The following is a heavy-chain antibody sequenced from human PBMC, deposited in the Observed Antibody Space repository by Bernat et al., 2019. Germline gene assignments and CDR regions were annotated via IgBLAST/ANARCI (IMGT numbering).Heavy chain of an antibody. CDR3: ARGDYYGSGSPEAFDI. D-gene: IGHD3-10*01. CDR2: ISYDGSNK. V-gene: IGHV3-30*01. Sequence: QVQLVESGGGVVQPGRSLRLSCAVSGFTFSSYAMHWVRQAPGKGLEWVAVISYDGSNKYYADSVKGRFTISRDNSKNTLYLQMNSLRAEDTAVYYCARGDYYGSGSPEAFDIWGQGTMVTVSS. J-gene: IGHJ3*02. CDR1: GFTFSSYA.